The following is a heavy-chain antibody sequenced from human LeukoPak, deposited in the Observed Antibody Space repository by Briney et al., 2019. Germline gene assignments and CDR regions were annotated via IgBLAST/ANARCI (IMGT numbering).Heavy chain of an antibody. CDR3: AREVWGPEY. CDR1: GFTFTKYW. CDR2: IKQDGSDK. V-gene: IGHV3-7*01. D-gene: IGHD1-14*01. Sequence: GGSLRLSRAASGFTFTKYWMTWVRQTPGKGLEWVGNIKQDGSDKNYMDSVKGRFTISRDNTKNSVYLQMSSLRAEDTAVYYCAREVWGPEYWGQGTLVTVSS. J-gene: IGHJ4*02.